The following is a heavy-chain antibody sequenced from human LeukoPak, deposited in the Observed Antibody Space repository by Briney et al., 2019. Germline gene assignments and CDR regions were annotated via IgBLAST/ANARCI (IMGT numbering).Heavy chain of an antibody. Sequence: PSETLSLTCTVSGGSVSHTAYYWGWIRQPPGKGLEWIGNIYMNGHTYYNPSLALRSRVTLSLDTSTNEFSLKVSSVTAADTAVYYCARLSGYNLSQNAFNFWGQGTMVTVSS. V-gene: IGHV4-39*01. CDR2: IYMNGHT. D-gene: IGHD5-12*01. CDR3: ARLSGYNLSQNAFNF. CDR1: GGSVSHTAYY. J-gene: IGHJ3*01.